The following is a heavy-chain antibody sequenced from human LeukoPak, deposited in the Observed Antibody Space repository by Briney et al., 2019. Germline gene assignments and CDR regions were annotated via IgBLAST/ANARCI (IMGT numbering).Heavy chain of an antibody. V-gene: IGHV4-34*01. CDR3: ARGITIFGVVTIAGYGMDV. CDR1: DGSFSGFY. D-gene: IGHD3-3*01. CDR2: INHSGST. J-gene: IGHJ6*02. Sequence: SETLSLTCAVYDGSFSGFYWSWIRQPPGKGLEWIGEINHSGSTNQNPSLKSRVTISVDTSKNQLSLKLGSVTAADTAVYYCARGITIFGVVTIAGYGMDVWGQGTTVTVSS.